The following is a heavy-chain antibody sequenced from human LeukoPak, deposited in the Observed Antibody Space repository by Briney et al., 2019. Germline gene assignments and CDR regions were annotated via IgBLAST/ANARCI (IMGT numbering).Heavy chain of an antibody. J-gene: IGHJ4*02. CDR1: GYTFTSYG. D-gene: IGHD1-26*01. V-gene: IGHV1-18*01. CDR3: ARVNMASGSYYASGY. Sequence: ASVKVSCKASGYTFTSYGISWVRLAPGQGLEWMGWISAYNGNTNYAQKLQGRVTMTTDTSTSTAYMELRSLRSDDTAVYYCARVNMASGSYYASGYWGQGTLVTVSS. CDR2: ISAYNGNT.